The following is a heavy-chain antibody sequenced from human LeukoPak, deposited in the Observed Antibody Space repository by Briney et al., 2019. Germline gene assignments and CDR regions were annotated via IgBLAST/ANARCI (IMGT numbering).Heavy chain of an antibody. CDR1: GFTFSYYA. J-gene: IGHJ4*02. D-gene: IGHD3-10*01. Sequence: GGSLRLSCTASGFTFSYYAMHWVRQAPGKGLEWVAVISYDGSNKYYADSVKGRFTISRDNPKNTLYLQMNGLRGEDTAVYYCARLRLRISVVRGFIVNQPQDFDYWGQGTLVTVSS. V-gene: IGHV3-30-3*01. CDR3: ARLRLRISVVRGFIVNQPQDFDY. CDR2: ISYDGSNK.